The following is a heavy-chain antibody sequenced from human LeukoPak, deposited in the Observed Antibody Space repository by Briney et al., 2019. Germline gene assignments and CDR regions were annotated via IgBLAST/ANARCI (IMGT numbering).Heavy chain of an antibody. J-gene: IGHJ4*02. CDR3: AKKYGTGSYQPPDH. Sequence: PGGSLRLSCAASGFTFSSYAMSWVRQAPGKGLEWVSAISGSGGSTYYADSVKGRFTISRDNSKNTLYLQMNSLRAEDTAIYYCAKKYGTGSYQPPDHWGQGTLVTVSS. D-gene: IGHD3-10*01. CDR1: GFTFSSYA. V-gene: IGHV3-23*01. CDR2: ISGSGGST.